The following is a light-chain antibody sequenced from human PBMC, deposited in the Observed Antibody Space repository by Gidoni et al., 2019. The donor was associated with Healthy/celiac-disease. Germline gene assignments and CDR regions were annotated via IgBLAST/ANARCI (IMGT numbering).Light chain of an antibody. CDR1: SPNIGAGYE. Sequence: QSVLTQPPSASGAPGQRVTIPCTGSSPNIGAGYEVHWYQQLPGTAPKLLIYGNSKRPSGVPDRFSGSKSGTSASLAITGLQAEDEADYYCQSYDSSSVVFGGGTKLTVL. CDR3: QSYDSSSVV. CDR2: GNS. V-gene: IGLV1-40*01. J-gene: IGLJ2*01.